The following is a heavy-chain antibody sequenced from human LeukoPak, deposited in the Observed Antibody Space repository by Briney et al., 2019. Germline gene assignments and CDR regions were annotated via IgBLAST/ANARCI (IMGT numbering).Heavy chain of an antibody. Sequence: PGGSLRLSCAASGFTFSSYGMHWVRQAPGKGLEWVANINEDGTDNYSVDSVKGRFTISRDNAKNSLFLQMNSLRAEDTAVYYCAKSGSYNSGSFQLYYYYYIDVWGKGTTVTFSS. D-gene: IGHD3-10*01. CDR2: INEDGTDN. V-gene: IGHV3-7*03. CDR3: AKSGSYNSGSFQLYYYYYIDV. J-gene: IGHJ6*03. CDR1: GFTFSSYG.